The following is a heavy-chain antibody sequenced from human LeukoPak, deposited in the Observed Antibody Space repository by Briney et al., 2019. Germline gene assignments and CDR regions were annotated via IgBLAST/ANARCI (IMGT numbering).Heavy chain of an antibody. Sequence: GRSLRLSCAASGFTFDDYAMHWVRQAPGKGLEWVSGISWNSGSVGYADSVKGRFTISRDNSKNMLYLQIKSLGAEDTAIYYRAKLDGSGAGSSRPPIDYWGQGSLVTVSS. CDR2: ISWNSGSV. J-gene: IGHJ4*02. D-gene: IGHD3-10*01. CDR3: AKLDGSGAGSSRPPIDY. CDR1: GFTFDDYA. V-gene: IGHV3-9*01.